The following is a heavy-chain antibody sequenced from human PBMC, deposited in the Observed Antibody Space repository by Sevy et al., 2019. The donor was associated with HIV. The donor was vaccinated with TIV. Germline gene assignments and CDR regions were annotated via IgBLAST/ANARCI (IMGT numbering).Heavy chain of an antibody. CDR3: AKQLGEVTVYYFDY. J-gene: IGHJ4*02. V-gene: IGHV3-23*01. D-gene: IGHD3-10*01. CDR2: ISGSGGST. Sequence: GGSLRLSCAASGFTFSSYAMSWVRQAPGKGLEWVSAISGSGGSTYYTDSVKGRFTISRDNSKNTLYLQMNSLRAEDTAVYYCAKQLGEVTVYYFDYWGQGTLVTVSS. CDR1: GFTFSSYA.